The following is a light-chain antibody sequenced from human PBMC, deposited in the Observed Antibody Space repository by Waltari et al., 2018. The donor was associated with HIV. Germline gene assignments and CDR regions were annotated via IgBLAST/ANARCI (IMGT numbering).Light chain of an antibody. V-gene: IGKV1-5*03. CDR1: QSISSW. J-gene: IGKJ2*01. CDR3: QQYNSYPMYT. CDR2: QAS. Sequence: DIQMTQSPSTLSASVGDRVTITCRASQSISSWLAWYQQKPGKAPKLLIYQASSLESGVPSRFSGSGAGTEFTLTISSLQPDDVATYYCQQYNSYPMYTFGQGTKLEIK.